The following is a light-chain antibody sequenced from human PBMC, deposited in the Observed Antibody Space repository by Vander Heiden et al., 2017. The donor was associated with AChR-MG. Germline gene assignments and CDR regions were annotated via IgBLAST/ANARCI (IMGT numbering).Light chain of an antibody. CDR1: QSVSSN. CDR3: QQDNNWPQT. Sequence: EIVMTQSPATLSVSPVERATLSCRASQSVSSNLAWYQQKPGQAPRLLIYGASTRATGIPARFSGSGSGTEFTLTISILQSEDFAVYYCQQDNNWPQTFGQGTKVEIK. CDR2: GAS. J-gene: IGKJ1*01. V-gene: IGKV3-15*01.